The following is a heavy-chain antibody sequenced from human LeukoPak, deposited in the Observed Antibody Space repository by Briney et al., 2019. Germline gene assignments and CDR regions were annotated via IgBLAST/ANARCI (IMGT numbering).Heavy chain of an antibody. CDR3: ARDNRLTLIADY. CDR1: GYTFTSYG. V-gene: IGHV1-18*04. D-gene: IGHD1-14*01. CDR2: ISAYNGNT. J-gene: IGHJ4*02. Sequence: ASVKVSCKASGYTFTSYGISWVRQAPGQGLEWMGWISAYNGNTNYAQKLQGRVTMTTDTSTSTAYVELRSLRSDDTAVYYCARDNRLTLIADYWGQGTLVTVSS.